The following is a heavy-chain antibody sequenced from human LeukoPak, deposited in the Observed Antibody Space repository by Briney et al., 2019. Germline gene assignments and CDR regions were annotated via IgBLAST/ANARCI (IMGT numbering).Heavy chain of an antibody. CDR3: ARESHRYYYDSSGRGAFDI. Sequence: PSETLSLTCTVSGYSISSGYYWGWIRRPPGKGLEWIGRIYHSGSTYYNPSLKSRVTISVDTSKNQFSLKLSSVTAADTAVYYCARESHRYYYDSSGRGAFDIWGQGTMVTVSS. D-gene: IGHD3-22*01. V-gene: IGHV4-38-2*02. CDR2: IYHSGST. CDR1: GYSISSGYY. J-gene: IGHJ3*02.